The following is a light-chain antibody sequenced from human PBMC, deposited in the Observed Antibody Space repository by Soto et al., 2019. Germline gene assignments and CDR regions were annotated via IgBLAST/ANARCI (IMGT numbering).Light chain of an antibody. CDR1: QSLSSSQSLTSSY. V-gene: IGKV3-20*01. CDR2: GAS. Sequence: EIVLTQSPGTLSLSPGERATLSCRASQSLSSSQSLTSSYLAWYQQKPGQAPRLLIYGASSRATGIPDRFSGSGSGTDFTLTISRLEPEDFAVYYCQQYGNSPQTFGQGTKVDNK. CDR3: QQYGNSPQT. J-gene: IGKJ1*01.